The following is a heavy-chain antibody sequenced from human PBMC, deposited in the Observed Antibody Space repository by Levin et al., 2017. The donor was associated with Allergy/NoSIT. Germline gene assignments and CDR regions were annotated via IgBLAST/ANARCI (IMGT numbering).Heavy chain of an antibody. Sequence: DSVKGRFTISRDNAANSLYLQMNSLRAEDTAVYYCARVSYYTSGSFDLWGQGTLVTVSS. CDR3: ARVSYYTSGSFDL. V-gene: IGHV3-7*01. J-gene: IGHJ4*02. D-gene: IGHD3-10*01.